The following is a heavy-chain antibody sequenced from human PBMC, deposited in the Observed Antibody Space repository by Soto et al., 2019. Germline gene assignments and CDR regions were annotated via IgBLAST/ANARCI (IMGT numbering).Heavy chain of an antibody. J-gene: IGHJ5*02. D-gene: IGHD3-10*01. V-gene: IGHV1-18*01. CDR2: ISAYNGNT. Sequence: ASVKVSCKASGYTFTSYGISWVRQAPGQGLEWMGWISAYNGNTNYAQKLQGRVTMTTDTSTSTAYMELRSLRSDDTAVYYCARDNGFGEPIPNWFDPWGQGTLVTVSS. CDR3: ARDNGFGEPIPNWFDP. CDR1: GYTFTSYG.